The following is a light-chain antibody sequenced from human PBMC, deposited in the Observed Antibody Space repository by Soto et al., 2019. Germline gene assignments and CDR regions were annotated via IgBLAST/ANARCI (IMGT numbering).Light chain of an antibody. CDR1: SSDIGGYHY. CDR2: EVS. J-gene: IGLJ2*01. Sequence: QSALAQPASVSGSPGQSITISCTGSSSDIGGYHYVSWYQQHPGKAPKPMIYEVSSRPSGVSNRFSASKSGNTASLTISGLQAEDEADYYCSSYTSSSTYVIFGGGTKVTVL. V-gene: IGLV2-14*01. CDR3: SSYTSSSTYVI.